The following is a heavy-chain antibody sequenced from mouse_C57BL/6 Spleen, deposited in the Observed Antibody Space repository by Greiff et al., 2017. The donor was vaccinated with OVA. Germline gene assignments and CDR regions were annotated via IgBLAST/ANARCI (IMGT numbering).Heavy chain of an antibody. J-gene: IGHJ1*03. CDR2: ISSGSSTI. D-gene: IGHD1-1*01. CDR3: ARNYGSSYRYFDV. Sequence: EVMLVESGGGLVKPGGSLKLSCAASGFTFSDYGMHWVRQAPEKGLEWVAYISSGSSTIYYADTVKGRFTISRDNAKNTLFLQMTSLRSVDTAMYYCARNYGSSYRYFDVWGTGTTVTVSS. V-gene: IGHV5-17*01. CDR1: GFTFSDYG.